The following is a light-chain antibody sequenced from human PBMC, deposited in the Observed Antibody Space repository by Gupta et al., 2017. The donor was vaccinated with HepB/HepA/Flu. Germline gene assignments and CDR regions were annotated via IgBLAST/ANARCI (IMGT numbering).Light chain of an antibody. CDR3: YSWDNNLSSGLGF. CDR1: SSNIGDNY. Sequence: QPVLTQPPSLSAAPGQTVIISCSGSSSNIGDNYVSWYQQLPGTAPKPLSVVINKRPSAIPDSFSGSKSGTSDTLATPTLQTGDEADEDDYSWDNNLSSGLGFFGGGTKLTVI. V-gene: IGLV1-51*01. CDR2: VIN. J-gene: IGLJ2*01.